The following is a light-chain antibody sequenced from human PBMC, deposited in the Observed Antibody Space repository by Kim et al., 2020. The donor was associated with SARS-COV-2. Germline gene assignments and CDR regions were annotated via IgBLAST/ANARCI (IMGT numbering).Light chain of an antibody. CDR1: QSISSW. Sequence: IQMTQSPSTLSASVGDRVTITCRASQSISSWLAWYQQKPEKAPKLLIYKASSLESGVPSRFSGSGSGTEFTLTISSLQPDDFATYYCQQYNSYLWTFGQGNKVDIK. CDR2: KAS. V-gene: IGKV1-5*03. CDR3: QQYNSYLWT. J-gene: IGKJ1*01.